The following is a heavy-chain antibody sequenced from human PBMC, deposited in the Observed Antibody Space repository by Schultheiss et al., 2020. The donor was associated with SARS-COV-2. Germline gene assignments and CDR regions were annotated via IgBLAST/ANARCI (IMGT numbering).Heavy chain of an antibody. CDR3: ARGYGDYKLYYYYYYGMDV. CDR1: GYTFTSYG. CDR2: INPNSGGT. D-gene: IGHD4-17*01. Sequence: ASVKVSCKASGYTFTSYGISWVRQAPGQGLEWMGWINPNSGGTNYAQKFQGWVTMTRDTSISTAYMELRSLRSDDTAVYYCARGYGDYKLYYYYYYGMDVWGQGTTVTVSS. J-gene: IGHJ6*02. V-gene: IGHV1-2*04.